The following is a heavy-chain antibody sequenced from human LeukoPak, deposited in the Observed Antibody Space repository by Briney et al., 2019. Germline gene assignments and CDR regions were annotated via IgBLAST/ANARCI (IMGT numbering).Heavy chain of an antibody. CDR3: ARSGGGYGQDGVYYYYYYMDV. D-gene: IGHD5-18*01. V-gene: IGHV1-2*02. J-gene: IGHJ6*03. CDR1: GYTFTGYY. Sequence: GASVKVSCKASGYTFTGYYMHWVRQAPGQGLERMGWINPNSGGTNYAQKFQGRVTMTRDTSISTAYMELSRLRSDDTAVYYCARSGGGYGQDGVYYYYYYMDVWGKGTTVTVSS. CDR2: INPNSGGT.